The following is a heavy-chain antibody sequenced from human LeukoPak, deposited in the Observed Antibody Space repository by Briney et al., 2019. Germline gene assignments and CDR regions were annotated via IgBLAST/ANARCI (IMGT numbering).Heavy chain of an antibody. J-gene: IGHJ3*02. CDR3: ARGGQRGAFDI. CDR2: INSDGSST. CDR1: GFTFSSYW. V-gene: IGHV3-74*01. Sequence: GGSLRLSCAASGFTFSSYWMHWVRPAPGKGLVGVSRINSDGSSTSYADSVKGRFTISRDNAKNTLYLQMNSLRAEDTAVYYCARGGQRGAFDIWGQGTMVTVSS.